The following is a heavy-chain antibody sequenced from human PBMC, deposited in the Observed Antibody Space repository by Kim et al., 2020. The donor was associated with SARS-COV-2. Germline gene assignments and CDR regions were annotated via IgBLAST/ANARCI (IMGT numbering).Heavy chain of an antibody. CDR3: AKGSPSDSSGYYGLFDY. V-gene: IGHV3-23*01. D-gene: IGHD3-22*01. CDR1: GFTFSSYA. CDR2: ISGSGGST. J-gene: IGHJ4*02. Sequence: GGSLRLSCAASGFTFSSYAMSWVRQAPGKGLEWVSAISGSGGSTYYADSVKGRFTISRDNSKNTLYLQMNSLRAEDTAVYYCAKGSPSDSSGYYGLFDYWGQGTLVTVSS.